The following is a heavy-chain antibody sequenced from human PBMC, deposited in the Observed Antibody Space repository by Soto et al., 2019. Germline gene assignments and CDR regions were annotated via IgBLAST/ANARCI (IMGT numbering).Heavy chain of an antibody. CDR1: GGSISGNY. CDR3: ARYASMVADY. Sequence: QVQLQESGPGLVRPSETLSLTCTVSGGSISGNYWSWIRQTPGKGLEWIGYMYYTGSTNYHPSLKSRVTMSVDTSKNQLSLKLSSVTAADTAIYSRARYASMVADYWGQGTLVTVSP. D-gene: IGHD3-10*01. V-gene: IGHV4-59*01. J-gene: IGHJ4*02. CDR2: MYYTGST.